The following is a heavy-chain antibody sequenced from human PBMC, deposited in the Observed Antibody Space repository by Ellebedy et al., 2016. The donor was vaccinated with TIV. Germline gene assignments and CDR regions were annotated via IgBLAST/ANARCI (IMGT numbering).Heavy chain of an antibody. CDR1: GYRFTSYW. CDR3: ATHYGGGGHDGFDI. V-gene: IGHV5-51*01. Sequence: GESLKISCQGSGYRFTSYWIGWVRQLPGKGLEWMGIIYPGDDDTRSSPSFHGQVTISADKSSSTAYLQWSSLKASDTAMYYCATHYGGGGHDGFDIWGQGTTVIVSS. J-gene: IGHJ3*02. D-gene: IGHD4-23*01. CDR2: IYPGDDDT.